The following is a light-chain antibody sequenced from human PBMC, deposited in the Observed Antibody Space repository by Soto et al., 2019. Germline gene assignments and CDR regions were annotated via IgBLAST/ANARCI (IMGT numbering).Light chain of an antibody. Sequence: DIQMTQSPSTLSASVGDRVTITCRASQSISSWLAWYQQKPGKAPKLLIQKASSLESGVPSRFSGSGYGTEFTLTISSLQPDDFATYYCQQYNSYSGTFGQGTKVEIK. CDR2: KAS. V-gene: IGKV1-5*03. CDR3: QQYNSYSGT. CDR1: QSISSW. J-gene: IGKJ1*01.